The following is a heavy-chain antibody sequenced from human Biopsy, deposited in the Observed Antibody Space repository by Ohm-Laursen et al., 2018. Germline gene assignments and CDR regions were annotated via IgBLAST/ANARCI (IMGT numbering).Heavy chain of an antibody. J-gene: IGHJ4*02. CDR3: ARLSTLFGVADFTDD. CDR2: ISYSGRT. D-gene: IGHD3-3*01. CDR1: GGSISNYY. Sequence: TLSLTCTVSGGSISNYYWSWVRQPPGKGLEGIGYISYSGRTNYNPPVRSRVTMSEDTSKKQFSLKMASVTAADTAVYYCARLSTLFGVADFTDDWGQGTLVTVSS. V-gene: IGHV4-59*08.